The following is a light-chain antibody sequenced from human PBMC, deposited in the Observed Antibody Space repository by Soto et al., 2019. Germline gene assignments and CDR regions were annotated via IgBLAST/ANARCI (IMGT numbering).Light chain of an antibody. CDR3: QSYDSSLSANYV. V-gene: IGLV1-40*01. Sequence: QLVLTQPPSVSGAPGQRVTISCTGSSSNIGAGYDVHWYQQLPGTAPKLLIYGNSNRPSGVPDRFSGSKSGTSAFLAITGLQAEDEADYYCQSYDSSLSANYVFGTGTKLTVL. CDR2: GNS. CDR1: SSNIGAGYD. J-gene: IGLJ1*01.